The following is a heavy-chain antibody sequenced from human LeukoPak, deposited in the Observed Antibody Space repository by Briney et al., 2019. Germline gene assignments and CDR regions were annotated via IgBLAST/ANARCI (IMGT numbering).Heavy chain of an antibody. CDR2: IYTSGRT. V-gene: IGHV4-4*07. Sequence: PSETLSLTCTVPGGSISSNYGSWVRQPAERGMEWSGRIYTSGRTNCNPSLKSRGTISVEKSNNQFILKLTSVTAADTAVYYCARDSGTYCYGPGPFDYWGQGTLVTVSS. D-gene: IGHD5-18*01. CDR1: GGSISSNY. CDR3: ARDSGTYCYGPGPFDY. J-gene: IGHJ4*02.